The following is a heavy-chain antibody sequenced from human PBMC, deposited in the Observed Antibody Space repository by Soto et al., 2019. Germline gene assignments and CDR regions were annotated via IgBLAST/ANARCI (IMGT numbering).Heavy chain of an antibody. CDR2: IVVGSGDT. Sequence: QMQLVQSGPEVKKPGTSVKVSCKGSGYTFTNSAVQWVRQARVQRLEWMGWIVVGSGDTKYAQKFQERVTFTRDVSTRTAYMELSSLKSEDTAVYYGAADVGDLWGQGTLVTVSS. CDR1: GYTFTNSA. J-gene: IGHJ5*02. V-gene: IGHV1-58*01. D-gene: IGHD1-26*01. CDR3: AADVGDL.